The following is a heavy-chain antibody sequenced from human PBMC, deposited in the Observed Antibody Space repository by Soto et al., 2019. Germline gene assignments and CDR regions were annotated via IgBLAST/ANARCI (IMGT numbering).Heavy chain of an antibody. CDR3: ARAFDTVWGSYRFGDY. CDR1: GYTFSDYY. CDR2: INPNSGGL. Sequence: QVQLVQSGAEVKKPGASVKVSCKASGYTFSDYYVHWVRQAPGQGLEWMGWINPNSGGLNYAQKFQGRVIMTRDTSISTAFMELSRLKSDDTAVYYCARAFDTVWGSYRFGDYWGQGTLVTVSS. J-gene: IGHJ4*02. D-gene: IGHD3-16*02. V-gene: IGHV1-2*02.